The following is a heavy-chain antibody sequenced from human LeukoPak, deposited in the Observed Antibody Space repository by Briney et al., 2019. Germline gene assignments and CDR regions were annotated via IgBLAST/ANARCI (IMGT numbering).Heavy chain of an antibody. V-gene: IGHV3-30*04. D-gene: IGHD3-22*01. CDR3: AREPHSTGYYYSFDY. CDR1: GFTFSSYS. Sequence: GRSLRLSCAASGFTFSSYSMHWVRQAPGKGLEWVAVISYDGSNKYYADSVKGRFTISRDNSKNKLYLQMNSLRAEDTAVYYCAREPHSTGYYYSFDYWGEGTLVTVAS. J-gene: IGHJ4*02. CDR2: ISYDGSNK.